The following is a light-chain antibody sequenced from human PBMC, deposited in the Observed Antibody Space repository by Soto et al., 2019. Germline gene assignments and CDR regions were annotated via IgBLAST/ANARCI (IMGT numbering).Light chain of an antibody. CDR2: EVS. V-gene: IGLV2-14*01. Sequence: QSVLTQPASVSGSPGQSITISCTGTSSDVGGYNYVSWYQQHPGKAPKLMIYEVSNRPSGVSNRFSGSKSGNTASLTISGLHAEDEADYYCSSYTSSSTPFYVFGTGTKVTVL. CDR1: SSDVGGYNY. J-gene: IGLJ1*01. CDR3: SSYTSSSTPFYV.